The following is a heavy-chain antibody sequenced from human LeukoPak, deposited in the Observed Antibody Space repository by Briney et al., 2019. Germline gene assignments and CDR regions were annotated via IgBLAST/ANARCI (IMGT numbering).Heavy chain of an antibody. D-gene: IGHD5-18*01. J-gene: IGHJ4*02. CDR3: AKVTAGTAMVEDY. CDR1: GFTFSSYG. V-gene: IGHV3-30*18. CDR2: ISYDGSNK. Sequence: QSGGSLRLSCAASGFTFSSYGMHWVRQAPGKGLEWVAVISYDGSNKYYADSVKGRFTISRDNSKNTLYLQMNSLRVEDTAVYYCAKVTAGTAMVEDYWGQGTLVTVSS.